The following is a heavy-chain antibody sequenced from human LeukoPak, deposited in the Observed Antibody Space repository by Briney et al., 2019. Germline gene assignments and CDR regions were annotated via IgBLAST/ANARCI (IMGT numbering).Heavy chain of an antibody. Sequence: ASVKVSCKASGYTFTSYGISWVRQAPGQGLEWMGWISAYNGNTNYAQKLQGRVTMTTDISTSTANMELRSLRSDDTAVYYCARDTPRGYSYGLPSMNYYYGMDVWGQGTTVTVSS. V-gene: IGHV1-18*01. D-gene: IGHD5-18*01. J-gene: IGHJ6*02. CDR1: GYTFTSYG. CDR3: ARDTPRGYSYGLPSMNYYYGMDV. CDR2: ISAYNGNT.